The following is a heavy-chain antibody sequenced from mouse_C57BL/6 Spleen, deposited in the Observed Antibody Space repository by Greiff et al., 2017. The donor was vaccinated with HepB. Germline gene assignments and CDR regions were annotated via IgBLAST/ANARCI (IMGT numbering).Heavy chain of an antibody. V-gene: IGHV1-22*01. CDR3: ARKFYYYGSSSHYFDY. Sequence: EVQLQQSGPELVKPGASVTMSCKASGYTFTDYNMHWVKQSHGKSLEWIGYINPNNGGTSYNQKFKGKATLTVNKSSSTAYMELRSLTSEDSAVYYCARKFYYYGSSSHYFDYWGQGTTLTVSS. D-gene: IGHD1-1*01. J-gene: IGHJ2*01. CDR2: INPNNGGT. CDR1: GYTFTDYN.